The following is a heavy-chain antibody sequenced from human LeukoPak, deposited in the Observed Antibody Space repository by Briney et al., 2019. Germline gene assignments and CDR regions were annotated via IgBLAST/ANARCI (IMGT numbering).Heavy chain of an antibody. J-gene: IGHJ4*02. CDR1: GFTYSNFW. CDR3: TRGRGISE. CDR2: INQDGSEK. V-gene: IGHV3-7*01. Sequence: GGSLRLSCAAPGFTYSNFWMSWVRQAPGKGLEWVANINQDGSEKYYVDSVKGRFTISRDNFKKSFYLQMDSLRAEDTAVYYCTRGRGISEWGQGTLVAVSS.